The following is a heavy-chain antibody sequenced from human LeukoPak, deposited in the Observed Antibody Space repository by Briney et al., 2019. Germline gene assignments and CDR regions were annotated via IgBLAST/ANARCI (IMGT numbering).Heavy chain of an antibody. D-gene: IGHD3-10*01. J-gene: IGHJ4*02. CDR3: AREAEELLWFGDLADS. V-gene: IGHV3-33*01. CDR1: GFTFSSYG. CDR2: IWYDGSNK. Sequence: GRSLRLSCAASGFTFSSYGMHWVRQAPGKGLEWVAVIWYDGSNKYYADSVKGRFTISRDNSKNPLYLQMNSLRAEDTAVYYRAREAEELLWFGDLADSWGQGTLVTVSS.